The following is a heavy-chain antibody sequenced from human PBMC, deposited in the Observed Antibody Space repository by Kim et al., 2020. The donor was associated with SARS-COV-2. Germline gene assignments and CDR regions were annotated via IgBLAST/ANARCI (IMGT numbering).Heavy chain of an antibody. D-gene: IGHD6-13*01. V-gene: IGHV4-39*01. CDR2: IYYSGST. CDR1: GGSISSSSYY. CDR3: ARIAAAGTFSYWYFDL. J-gene: IGHJ2*01. Sequence: SETLSLTCTVSGGSISSSSYYWGWIRQPPGKGLEWIGSIYYSGSTYYNPSLKSRVTISVDTSKNQFSLKLSSVTAADTAVYYCARIAAAGTFSYWYFDLWGRGTLVTVSS.